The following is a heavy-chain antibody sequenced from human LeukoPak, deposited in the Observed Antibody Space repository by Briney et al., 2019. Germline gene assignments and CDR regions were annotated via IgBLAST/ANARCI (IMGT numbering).Heavy chain of an antibody. CDR2: ISGSGPYT. CDR1: GFTFSSYA. CDR3: ARVRSGAFDY. J-gene: IGHJ4*02. Sequence: GGPLRLSCAASGFTFSSYAMSWVRQAPGKGLEWVSGISGSGPYTFYTDSVKGRFTISRDNSKNTLYLQMNSLRAEDTAVYYCARVRSGAFDYWGQGTLVTVSS. V-gene: IGHV3-23*01.